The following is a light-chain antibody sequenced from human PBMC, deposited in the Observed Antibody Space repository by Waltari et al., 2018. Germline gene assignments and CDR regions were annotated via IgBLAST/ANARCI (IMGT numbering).Light chain of an antibody. CDR3: MLSRTARWT. CDR2: LVS. J-gene: IGKJ1*01. V-gene: IGKV2-28*01. Sequence: IVMSQSPLSLSVTPGEPASIPSRSSQSLLHINGNNYLDWYLQKPGQSPQLLIYLVSNRGSGVPDKVSGSGAGTDCILNISRVDAEDVGVYYCMLSRTARWTFVEGSKMDIK. CDR1: QSLLHINGNNY.